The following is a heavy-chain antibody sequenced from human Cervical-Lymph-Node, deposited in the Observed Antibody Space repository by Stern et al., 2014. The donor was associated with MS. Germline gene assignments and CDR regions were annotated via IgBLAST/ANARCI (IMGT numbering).Heavy chain of an antibody. CDR2: IYPEDSDT. CDR3: ARQGDLSDGMNV. CDR1: GYSFSNYW. Sequence: VQLGQSGAEVKKPGESLKISCKASGYSFSNYWIDWVRQMPGKGLEWMGIIYPEDSDTKYSPSFQGQVSISVAKSTNTAYLQWSSLKATDAAIYYCARQGDLSDGMNVWGQGTTVTVSS. J-gene: IGHJ6*02. V-gene: IGHV5-51*01. D-gene: IGHD2/OR15-2a*01.